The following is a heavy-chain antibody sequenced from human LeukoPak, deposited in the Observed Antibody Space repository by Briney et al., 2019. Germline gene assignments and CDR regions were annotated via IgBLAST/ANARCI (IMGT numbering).Heavy chain of an antibody. D-gene: IGHD1-26*01. CDR3: AKLVVGATDFDY. J-gene: IGHJ4*02. CDR2: ISGSGGST. Sequence: GGSLRPSCAASGFTFSSYAMSWVRQAPGKGLEWVSAISGSGGSTYYADSVKGRFTISRDNSKNTLYLQMNSLRAEDTAVYYCAKLVVGATDFDYWGQGTLVTVSS. CDR1: GFTFSSYA. V-gene: IGHV3-23*01.